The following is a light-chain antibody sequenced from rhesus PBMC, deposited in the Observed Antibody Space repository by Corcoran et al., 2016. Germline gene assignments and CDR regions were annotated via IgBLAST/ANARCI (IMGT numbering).Light chain of an antibody. CDR3: QQYNNYPLT. J-gene: IGKJ4*01. CDR1: QGISSY. CDR2: DAS. Sequence: DIQMTQSPSSLSASVGDTVTITCRASQGISSYLNWFQQKPGKAPKLLIYDASSLESGVPSRFSGSGSGTDYTLTISSLQPEDIATYHCQQYNNYPLTFGGGTKVEIK. V-gene: IGKV1-28*02.